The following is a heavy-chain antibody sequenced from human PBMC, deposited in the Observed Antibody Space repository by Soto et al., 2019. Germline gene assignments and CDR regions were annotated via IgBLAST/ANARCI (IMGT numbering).Heavy chain of an antibody. J-gene: IGHJ4*02. V-gene: IGHV3-23*01. D-gene: IGHD3-9*01. CDR3: AKAPLPLYYDILTGYYRVPFDY. CDR2: ISGSGGST. CDR1: GFTFSSYP. Sequence: PGGSLRLSCAASGFTFSSYPMSWVRQAPGKGLEWVSAISGSGGSTYYADSVKGRFTISRDNSKNTLYLQMNSLRAEDTAVYYCAKAPLPLYYDILTGYYRVPFDYWGQGTLVTVSS.